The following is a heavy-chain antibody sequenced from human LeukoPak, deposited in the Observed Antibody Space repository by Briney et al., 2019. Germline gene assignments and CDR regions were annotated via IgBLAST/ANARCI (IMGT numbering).Heavy chain of an antibody. CDR1: GGSVSSGSYY. J-gene: IGHJ5*02. CDR2: IYYSGST. Sequence: SETLSLTCTVSGGSVSSGSYYWSWIRQPPGKGLGWIGYIYYSGSTNYNPSLKSRVTISVDTSKNQFSLKLSSVTAADTAVYYCARELRGQQLVRGHNWFDPWGQGTLVTVSS. V-gene: IGHV4-61*01. CDR3: ARELRGQQLVRGHNWFDP. D-gene: IGHD6-13*01.